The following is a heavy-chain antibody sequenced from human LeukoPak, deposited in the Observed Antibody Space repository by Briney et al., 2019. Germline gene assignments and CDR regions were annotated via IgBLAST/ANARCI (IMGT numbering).Heavy chain of an antibody. CDR2: ISSSGNTI. CDR1: RFTFSSYE. Sequence: GGSLRLSCAASRFTFSSYEMNWVRQAPGKGLEWVSYISSSGNTIYYADSVKGRFTISRDNAKNSLYLQMNSLRAEDTAVYYCARKTTASGFDHWGQGTLVTVSS. CDR3: ARKTTASGFDH. J-gene: IGHJ4*02. D-gene: IGHD1-1*01. V-gene: IGHV3-48*03.